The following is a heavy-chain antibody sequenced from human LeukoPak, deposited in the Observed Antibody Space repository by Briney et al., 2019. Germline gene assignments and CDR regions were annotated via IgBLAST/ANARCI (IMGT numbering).Heavy chain of an antibody. Sequence: GASVKVSCKASGYTFTGYYMHWVRQAPGQGLEWMGGIIPIFGTANYAQKFQGRVTITADESTSTAYMELSSLRSEDTAVYYCARDRQQMGGSGLEYWGQGTLVTVSS. J-gene: IGHJ4*02. CDR1: GYTFTGYY. CDR2: IIPIFGTA. CDR3: ARDRQQMGGSGLEY. D-gene: IGHD3-10*01. V-gene: IGHV1-69*13.